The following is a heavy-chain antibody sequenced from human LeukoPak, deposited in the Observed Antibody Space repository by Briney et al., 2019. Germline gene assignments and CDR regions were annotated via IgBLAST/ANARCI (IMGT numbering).Heavy chain of an antibody. CDR3: ASGRITMVRGVYWHDAFDI. V-gene: IGHV1-69*06. J-gene: IGHJ3*02. D-gene: IGHD3-10*01. CDR1: GGTFSSYA. CDR2: IIPIFGTA. Sequence: ASVKVSCKASGGTFSSYAISWVRQAPGQGLEWMGGIIPIFGTANYVQKFQGRVTITADKSTSTAYMELSSLRSEDTAVYYCASGRITMVRGVYWHDAFDIWGQGTMVTVSS.